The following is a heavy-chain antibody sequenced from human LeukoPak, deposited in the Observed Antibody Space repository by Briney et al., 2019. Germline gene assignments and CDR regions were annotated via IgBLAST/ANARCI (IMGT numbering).Heavy chain of an antibody. CDR2: IYHSGST. J-gene: IGHJ5*02. CDR1: GGSISSSNW. CDR3: ARDYGDYGSGADP. V-gene: IGHV4-4*02. D-gene: IGHD4-17*01. Sequence: SETLSLTCAVSGGSISSSNWWSWVRQPPGKGLEWIGEIYHSGSTNYNPSLKSRVTISVDKSKNQFSLKLSSVTAADTAVYYCARDYGDYGSGADPWGQGTLVTVSS.